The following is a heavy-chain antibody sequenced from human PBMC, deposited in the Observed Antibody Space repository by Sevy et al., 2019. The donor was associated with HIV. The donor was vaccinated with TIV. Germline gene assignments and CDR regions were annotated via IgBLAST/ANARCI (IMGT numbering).Heavy chain of an antibody. CDR1: GFTFSSYA. CDR3: ARDQIAVAGSPIYFYYGMDV. V-gene: IGHV3-30-3*01. CDR2: ISYDGSNK. J-gene: IGHJ6*02. D-gene: IGHD6-19*01. Sequence: GGSLRLSCAASGFTFSSYAMHWVRQAPGKGLEWVAVISYDGSNKYYADSVKGRFTISRDNSKNTLYLQMNSLRAEDTAVYYCARDQIAVAGSPIYFYYGMDVWGQGTTVTVS.